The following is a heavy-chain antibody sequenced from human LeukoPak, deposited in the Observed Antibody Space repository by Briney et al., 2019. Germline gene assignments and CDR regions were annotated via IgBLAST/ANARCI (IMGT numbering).Heavy chain of an antibody. CDR1: GGSYSGYY. J-gene: IGHJ4*02. V-gene: IGHV3-30*03. Sequence: LSLTCAVYGGSYSGYYWSWIRQAPGKGLDWVAVVSFHGTDKFYADSVKGRFSISRDNSKNTPYLQMNSLIPEDTAVYYCARAVPSRQAIDYWGQGTLVTVSS. CDR2: VSFHGTDK. CDR3: ARAVPSRQAIDY.